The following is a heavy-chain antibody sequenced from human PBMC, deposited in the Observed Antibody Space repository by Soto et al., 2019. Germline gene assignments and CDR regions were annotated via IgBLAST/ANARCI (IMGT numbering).Heavy chain of an antibody. J-gene: IGHJ6*02. CDR3: ARLRRADAGAYYSDV. CDR2: IYYSGST. CDR1: CGSISSSSYY. Sequence: PSETLSLTCTVSCGSISSSSYYWGWIRQPPGKGLEWIGSIYYSGSTYYNPSLKSRVTISVDTSKNQFSLKLSSVTAADTAVYYCARLRRADAGAYYSDVWGQGTTVTVS. D-gene: IGHD3-10*01. V-gene: IGHV4-39*01.